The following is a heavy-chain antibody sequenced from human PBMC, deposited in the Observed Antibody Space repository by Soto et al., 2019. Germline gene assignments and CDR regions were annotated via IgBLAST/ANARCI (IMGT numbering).Heavy chain of an antibody. Sequence: ASVKVSCKASGGTFSSYAISWVRQAPGQGLEWMGGIIPIFGTANYAQKFQGRVTITADKSTSTAYMELSSLRSEDTAVYYCARDEINSSGYPYYYYYGMDVWGQGTTVTVSS. D-gene: IGHD3-22*01. V-gene: IGHV1-69*06. CDR3: ARDEINSSGYPYYYYYGMDV. J-gene: IGHJ6*02. CDR1: GGTFSSYA. CDR2: IIPIFGTA.